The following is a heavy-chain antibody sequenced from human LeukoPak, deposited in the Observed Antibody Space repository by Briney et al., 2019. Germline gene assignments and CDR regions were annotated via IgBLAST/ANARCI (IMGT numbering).Heavy chain of an antibody. CDR1: GFSLSGYW. V-gene: IGHV3-7*03. Sequence: GGSLRLSCKASGFSLSGYWMSWVRQAPGKGPEWLAHIKEDGSRRYYSESVRGRFTISRDNSENSLYLQMNSLRAEDTAVYYCATQWGGRWGQGTLVTGSS. J-gene: IGHJ4*02. CDR3: ATQWGGR. CDR2: IKEDGSRR. D-gene: IGHD3-16*01.